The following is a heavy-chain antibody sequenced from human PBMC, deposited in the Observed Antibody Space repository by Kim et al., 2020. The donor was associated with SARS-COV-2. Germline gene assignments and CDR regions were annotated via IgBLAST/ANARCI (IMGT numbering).Heavy chain of an antibody. CDR3: AKPSSGSIEYYYYGMDV. J-gene: IGHJ6*02. V-gene: IGHV3-23*01. Sequence: GKGRFTISRDNSKNTLYLQMNSLRAEDTAVYYWAKPSSGSIEYYYYGMDVWGQGTTVTVSS. D-gene: IGHD3-10*01.